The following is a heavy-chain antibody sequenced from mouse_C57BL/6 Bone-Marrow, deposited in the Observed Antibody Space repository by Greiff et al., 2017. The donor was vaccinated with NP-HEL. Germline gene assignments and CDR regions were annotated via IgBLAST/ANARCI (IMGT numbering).Heavy chain of an antibody. CDR2: IWTGGGT. V-gene: IGHV2-9-1*01. CDR3: ARNHPYYYGSSWYFDV. Sequence: VKLMESGPGLVAPSQSLSITCTVSGFSLTSYAISWVRQPPGKGLEWLGVIWTGGGTNYNSALKSRLSISKDNSKSQVFLKMNSLQTDDTARYYCARNHPYYYGSSWYFDVWGTGTTVTVSS. J-gene: IGHJ1*03. CDR1: GFSLTSYA. D-gene: IGHD1-1*01.